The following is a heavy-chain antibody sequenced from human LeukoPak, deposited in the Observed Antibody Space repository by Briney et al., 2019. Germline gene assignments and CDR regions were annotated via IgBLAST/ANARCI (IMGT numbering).Heavy chain of an antibody. CDR2: IYHSGST. CDR1: GYSISSGYY. Sequence: SETLSLTCTVSGYSISSGYYWGWIRQPPGKGLEWIGSIYHSGSTYYNPSLKSRVTISVDTSKNQFSLKLSSVTAADTAVYYCARDIAAGTNWFDPWGQGTLVTVS. J-gene: IGHJ5*02. CDR3: ARDIAAGTNWFDP. D-gene: IGHD6-13*01. V-gene: IGHV4-38-2*02.